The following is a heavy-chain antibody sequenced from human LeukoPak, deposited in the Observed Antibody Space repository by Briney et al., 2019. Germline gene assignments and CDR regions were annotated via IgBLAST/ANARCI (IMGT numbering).Heavy chain of an antibody. J-gene: IGHJ4*02. V-gene: IGHV3-30*18. CDR2: VSSDGTEK. Sequence: GRSLRLSCAASGFTFSSTCMHWVRHAPGKGLEWVAIVSSDGTEKFYADSVKGRFTISRDNSKNTLYLQMNSLTGEDTAVYYCVKEEGGYWFDYWGQGSLVAVSS. CDR3: VKEEGGYWFDY. CDR1: GFTFSSTC. D-gene: IGHD5-12*01.